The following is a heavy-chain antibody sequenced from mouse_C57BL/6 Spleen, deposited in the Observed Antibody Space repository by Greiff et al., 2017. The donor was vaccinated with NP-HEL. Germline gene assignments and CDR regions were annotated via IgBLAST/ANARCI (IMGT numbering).Heavy chain of an antibody. D-gene: IGHD2-1*01. CDR2: IHPNSGST. CDR3: ARDYGNPLWYFDG. Sequence: QVQLQQPGAELVKPGASVKLSCKASGYTFTSYWMHWVKQRPGQGLEWIGMIHPNSGSTNYNEKFKSKATLTVDKSSSTAYMQLSSLTSEDSAVYYWARDYGNPLWYFDGWGTGTTVTVSS. CDR1: GYTFTSYW. V-gene: IGHV1-64*01. J-gene: IGHJ1*03.